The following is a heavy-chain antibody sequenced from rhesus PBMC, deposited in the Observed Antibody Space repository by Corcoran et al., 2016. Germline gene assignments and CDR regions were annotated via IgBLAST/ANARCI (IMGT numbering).Heavy chain of an antibody. D-gene: IGHD6-31*01. CDR2: FSPYNDNK. CDR3: TRSIAAAGPLDS. Sequence: QVQLVQSGAEIKQPGASVKLSCKASGFTFTIYYMHWVRQAPGQGLEWIGLFSPYNDNKDYAQNFQGRVTITTDTSKSTGYMELSSLRSEDTAVYYCTRSIAAAGPLDSWGQGVVVTVSS. J-gene: IGHJ6*01. CDR1: GFTFTIYY. V-gene: IGHV1-180*01.